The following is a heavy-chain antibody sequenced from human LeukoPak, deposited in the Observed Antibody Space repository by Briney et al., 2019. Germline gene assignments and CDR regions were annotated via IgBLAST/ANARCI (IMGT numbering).Heavy chain of an antibody. V-gene: IGHV3-21*01. Sequence: GGSLRLSCAASGFTFSSYSMNWLRQAPGKGLEWVSSISSSSSYIYYADSVKARFTIPRDNANNSLYLQMNSLRAEDTAVYYRARDRKESNAFDIWGQGTMVTVSS. CDR2: ISSSSSYI. J-gene: IGHJ3*02. CDR1: GFTFSSYS. CDR3: ARDRKESNAFDI.